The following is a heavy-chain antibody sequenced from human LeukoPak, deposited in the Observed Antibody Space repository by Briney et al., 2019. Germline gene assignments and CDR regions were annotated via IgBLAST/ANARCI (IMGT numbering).Heavy chain of an antibody. CDR1: GYTFTSYG. CDR3: ARDSDGSGSYSGY. J-gene: IGHJ4*02. CDR2: ISAYNGNT. V-gene: IGHV1-18*01. D-gene: IGHD3-10*01. Sequence: ASVKVSCKASGYTFTSYGISWVRQAPGQGLEWMGWISAYNGNTNYAQKLQGRVTMTTDTSTSTDYLELRSLRSDDTAVYYCARDSDGSGSYSGYWGQGTLVTVSS.